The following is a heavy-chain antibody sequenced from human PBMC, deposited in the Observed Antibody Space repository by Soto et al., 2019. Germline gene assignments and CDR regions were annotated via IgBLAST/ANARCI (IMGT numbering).Heavy chain of an antibody. CDR3: ATESGSTYGYFDH. Sequence: SETLSLTCAVSGYSISSGYYWGWIRQPPGKGLEWIGSIYHSGSTYYNPSLKSRVTISVDTSKNQFSLKLSSVTAADTAVYFCATESGSTYGYFDHWGQGTQVTVSS. CDR1: GYSISSGYY. CDR2: IYHSGST. D-gene: IGHD5-18*01. V-gene: IGHV4-38-2*01. J-gene: IGHJ4*02.